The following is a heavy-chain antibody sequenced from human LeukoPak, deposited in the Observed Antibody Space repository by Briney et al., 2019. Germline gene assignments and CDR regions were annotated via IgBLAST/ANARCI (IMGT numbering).Heavy chain of an antibody. V-gene: IGHV3-21*01. CDR1: GFTFSSYS. J-gene: IGHJ4*02. Sequence: GGSLRLSCAASGFTFSSYSMNWVRQAPGKGLEWVSSISSSSSYIYYADSVKGRFTISRDNAKNSLYLQMNSLRAEDTAVYYYARYRTVVKGFDYWGQGTLVTVSS. CDR3: ARYRTVVKGFDY. D-gene: IGHD4-23*01. CDR2: ISSSSSYI.